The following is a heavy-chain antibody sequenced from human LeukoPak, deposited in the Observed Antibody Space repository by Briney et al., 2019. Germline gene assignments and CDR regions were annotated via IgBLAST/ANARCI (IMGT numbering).Heavy chain of an antibody. V-gene: IGHV1-3*01. D-gene: IGHD6-19*01. CDR2: INAATANR. CDR1: GYTFTSFA. J-gene: IGHJ4*02. Sequence: GASVKVSCKASGYTFTSFAIHWVRQAPGQSLEWMGWINAATANRKYSQKFQDRVTITRETSATTAYMELSSLTSEDTAVYYCARVSDDSGWNFDYWGQGTLVTVSS. CDR3: ARVSDDSGWNFDY.